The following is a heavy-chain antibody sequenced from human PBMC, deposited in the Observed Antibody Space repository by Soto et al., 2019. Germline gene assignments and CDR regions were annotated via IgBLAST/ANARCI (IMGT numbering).Heavy chain of an antibody. CDR2: ISSSSSYI. D-gene: IGHD5-18*01. V-gene: IGHV3-21*01. J-gene: IGHJ3*02. CDR1: GFTFSSYS. Sequence: GGSLRLSCAASGFTFSSYSMNWVRQAPGKGLEWVSSISSSSSYIYYADSVKGRFTISRDNAKNSLYLQMNSLRAEDTAVYYCARGGTAMVQAFDIWGQGTMVTVSS. CDR3: ARGGTAMVQAFDI.